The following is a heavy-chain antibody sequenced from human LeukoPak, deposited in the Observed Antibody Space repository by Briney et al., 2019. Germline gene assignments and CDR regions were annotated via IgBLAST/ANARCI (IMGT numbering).Heavy chain of an antibody. CDR3: LARSLVEVSGNYYMDV. D-gene: IGHD1-26*01. V-gene: IGHV3-23*01. CDR1: GFSIMNSA. CDR2: INGTAINT. J-gene: IGHJ6*03. Sequence: GGSLRLSCAASGFSIMNSAMNWVRQAPGKGLEWVSAINGTAINTVYADSVKGRFTISRDYSKNTLYLQMNNLRVEDTAVYYCLARSLVEVSGNYYMDVWGKGTTVSVSS.